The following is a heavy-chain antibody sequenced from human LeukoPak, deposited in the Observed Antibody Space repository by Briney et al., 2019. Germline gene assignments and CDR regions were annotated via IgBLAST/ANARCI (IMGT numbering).Heavy chain of an antibody. CDR2: VSYSGTT. Sequence: SETPSLTCTVSGDSISSSTYYWGWVRQPPGKGLGGIGSVSYSGTTYYNPSLKSRVTISVDTSKNQFSLSIISVPAADTAVYYCARLTSYCSSTSCDRPYYYYGMDVWGQGTTVTVSS. V-gene: IGHV4-39*01. D-gene: IGHD2-2*01. CDR3: ARLTSYCSSTSCDRPYYYYGMDV. J-gene: IGHJ6*02. CDR1: GDSISSSTYY.